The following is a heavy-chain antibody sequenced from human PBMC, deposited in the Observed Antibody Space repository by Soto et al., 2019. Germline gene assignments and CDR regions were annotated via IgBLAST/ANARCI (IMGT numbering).Heavy chain of an antibody. Sequence: GGSLRLSCAASGFTFNNAWMSWIRQAPGKGLEWVGRIKGEADGRITDYAAPVRGRFTIARDDSRNTLTLQMNSLKSEDTGIYYCTTEGLWVPAAVFDCWGQGTLVTVSS. CDR1: GFTFNNAW. D-gene: IGHD2-2*01. CDR3: TTEGLWVPAAVFDC. CDR2: IKGEADGRIT. J-gene: IGHJ4*02. V-gene: IGHV3-15*01.